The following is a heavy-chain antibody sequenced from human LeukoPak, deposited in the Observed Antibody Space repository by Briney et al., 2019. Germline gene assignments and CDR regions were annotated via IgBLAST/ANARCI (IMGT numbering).Heavy chain of an antibody. D-gene: IGHD3-3*01. CDR3: AKELEGGTLYD. CDR1: GFTFSSYG. Sequence: GGSLRLSCAASGFTFSSYGMHWVRQAPGKGLEWVAVISYDGNNKYYADSVKGRFTISRDNSKNTLYLQMSSLRPEDTAVYYCAKELEGGTLYDWGQGTLVTVSS. CDR2: ISYDGNNK. J-gene: IGHJ4*02. V-gene: IGHV3-30*18.